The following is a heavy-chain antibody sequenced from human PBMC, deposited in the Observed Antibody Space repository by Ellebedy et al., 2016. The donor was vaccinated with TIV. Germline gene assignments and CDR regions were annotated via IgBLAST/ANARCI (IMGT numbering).Heavy chain of an antibody. J-gene: IGHJ3*02. CDR1: GFDFSDYY. CDR3: VRDPLGMEHRAFEI. CDR2: ITTSGSSK. V-gene: IGHV3-11*04. Sequence: PGGSLRLSCVASGFDFSDYYMRWIRLAPGKGLEWVSYITTSGSSKYYTDSVQGRFTISRDNAKNSLYLQMDSLRAEDTAVYYCVRDPLGMEHRAFEIWGQGTMVTVSS. D-gene: IGHD1/OR15-1a*01.